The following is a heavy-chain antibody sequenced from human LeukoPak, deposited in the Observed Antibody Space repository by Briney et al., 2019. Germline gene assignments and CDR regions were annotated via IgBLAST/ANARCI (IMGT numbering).Heavy chain of an antibody. Sequence: GSLRLSCAASGFTFSNYAIHWVRQAPGKGLEWVAVIWYDGTNKFYADSVKGRFTISRDNSKNTLYLQMNSLRAEDTAVYYCARDGKSAAMDYYGMDVWGQGTTVTVSS. CDR1: GFTFSNYA. CDR2: IWYDGTNK. CDR3: ARDGKSAAMDYYGMDV. D-gene: IGHD2-2*01. V-gene: IGHV3-33*01. J-gene: IGHJ6*02.